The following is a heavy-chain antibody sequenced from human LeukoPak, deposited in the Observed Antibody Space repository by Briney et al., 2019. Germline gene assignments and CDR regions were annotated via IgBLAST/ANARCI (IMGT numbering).Heavy chain of an antibody. D-gene: IGHD3-22*01. CDR2: ISSSGNTI. J-gene: IGHJ4*02. CDR1: GFTFSDYC. Sequence: GGSLRLSCAASGFTFSDYCMSWLRQAPGKGLEWVSYISSSGNTIYYADSVKGRFTISRDNAKNSLYLQMNSLRAEDTAVYYCARDRYYYDSSPKFDYWGQGTLVTVSS. CDR3: ARDRYYYDSSPKFDY. V-gene: IGHV3-11*04.